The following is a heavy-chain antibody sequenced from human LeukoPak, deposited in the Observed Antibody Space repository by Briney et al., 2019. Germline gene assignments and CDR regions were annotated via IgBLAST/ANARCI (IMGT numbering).Heavy chain of an antibody. CDR1: GFTFSDYY. CDR3: ARPTIAAAGNFEY. CDR2: ISSFSNFR. Sequence: GGSLRLSCAASGFTFSDYYMSWIREAPGKGLEWVSHISSFSNFRSYADSVRGRFTISRDNAKNSLYLQVNSLRAENTAVYYCARPTIAAAGNFEYWGQGTLVTVSS. J-gene: IGHJ4*02. D-gene: IGHD6-13*01. V-gene: IGHV3-11*03.